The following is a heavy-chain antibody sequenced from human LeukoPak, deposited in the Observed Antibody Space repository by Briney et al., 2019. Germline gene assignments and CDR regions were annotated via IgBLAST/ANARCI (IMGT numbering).Heavy chain of an antibody. D-gene: IGHD4-11*01. J-gene: IGHJ6*03. CDR1: GGSISSYY. Sequence: SGTLSLTCTVSGGSISSYYWSWIRQPPGKGLEWIGYIYTSGSTNYNPSLKSRVTISVDTSKNQFSLKLSSVTAADTAVYYCAKTATVTQTDYYYYYMDVWGKGTTVTVSS. CDR3: AKTATVTQTDYYYYYMDV. V-gene: IGHV4-4*09. CDR2: IYTSGST.